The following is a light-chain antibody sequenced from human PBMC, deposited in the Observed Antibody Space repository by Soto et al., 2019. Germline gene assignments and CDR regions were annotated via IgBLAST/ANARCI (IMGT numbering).Light chain of an antibody. CDR3: QQYNSYSRT. V-gene: IGKV1-5*03. CDR2: KAS. CDR1: QTISSW. Sequence: PSTLSVSVGDRVTITCRASQTISSWLAWYQQKPGKAPKLLIYKASTLKSGVPSRFSGSGSGTEFTLTISSLQPDDFATYYCQQYNSYSRTFGQGTKVDIK. J-gene: IGKJ1*01.